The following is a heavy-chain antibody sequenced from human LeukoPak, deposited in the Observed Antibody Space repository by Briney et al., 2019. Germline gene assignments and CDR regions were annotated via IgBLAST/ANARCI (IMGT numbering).Heavy chain of an antibody. V-gene: IGHV3-23*01. Sequence: GGCLRLSCAASGFTFSSYAMSWVRQAPGKGLKWVSTINDNGAGTYYADSVKGRFTISRDNSKNTLYLQMNSLRAEDTAVYYCAKDAIITMIVVVNAYFDYWGQGTLVTVSS. CDR2: INDNGAGT. CDR3: AKDAIITMIVVVNAYFDY. D-gene: IGHD3-22*01. CDR1: GFTFSSYA. J-gene: IGHJ4*02.